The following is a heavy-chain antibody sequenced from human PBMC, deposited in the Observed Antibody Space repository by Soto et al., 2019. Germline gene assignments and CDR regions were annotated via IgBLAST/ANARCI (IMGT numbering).Heavy chain of an antibody. V-gene: IGHV6-1*01. CDR3: AREGYDFWSGPKANDY. CDR2: TYYRSKWYN. J-gene: IGHJ4*02. Sequence: SQTLSLTCAISGDSVSSNSAAWNWIRQSPSRGLEWLGRTYYRSKWYNDYAVSVKSRITINPDTSKNQFSLQLNSVTPEDTAVYYCAREGYDFWSGPKANDYWGQGTLVTVS. CDR1: GDSVSSNSAA. D-gene: IGHD3-3*01.